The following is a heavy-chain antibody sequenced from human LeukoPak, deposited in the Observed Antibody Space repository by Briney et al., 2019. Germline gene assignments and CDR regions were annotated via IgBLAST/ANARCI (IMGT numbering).Heavy chain of an antibody. Sequence: PSETLSLTCTVSGGSISSYYWSWIRQPPGKGLEWIGSIYYSGSTYYNPSLKSRVTISVDTSKNQFSLKLSSVTAADTAVYYCARDYYDSSGYYYGLDYWGQGTLVTVSS. V-gene: IGHV4-59*05. CDR3: ARDYYDSSGYYYGLDY. J-gene: IGHJ4*02. CDR2: IYYSGST. CDR1: GGSISSYY. D-gene: IGHD3-22*01.